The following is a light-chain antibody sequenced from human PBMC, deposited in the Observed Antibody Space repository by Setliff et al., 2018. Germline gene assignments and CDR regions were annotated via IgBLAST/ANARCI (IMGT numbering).Light chain of an antibody. V-gene: IGLV2-14*01. CDR3: CSYAGIYTFV. CDR2: EVS. Sequence: QSVLAQPASVSGSPGQSITISCTGTSSDVGVYNSVSWYQQHPGKAPKLMIYEVSNRPSGISSRFSGSKSGNTASLTISGLQAEDEADYYCCSYAGIYTFVFGSGTKVTVL. J-gene: IGLJ1*01. CDR1: SSDVGVYNS.